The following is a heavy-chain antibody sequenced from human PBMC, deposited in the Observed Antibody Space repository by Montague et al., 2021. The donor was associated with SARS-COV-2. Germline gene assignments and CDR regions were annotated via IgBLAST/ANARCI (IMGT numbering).Heavy chain of an antibody. J-gene: IGHJ4*02. CDR3: ARGARQGYGFRLGSLDY. Sequence: SETLSLTCAVYGGSFSGHYWNWIRQPPGKGLEWIGEINHSGSTNNNPSLKSRVTMSVDTSKNQFSLKLSSVTAADTAVYYCARGARQGYGFRLGSLDYWGQGTLVIVSS. CDR1: GGSFSGHY. CDR2: INHSGST. V-gene: IGHV4-34*01. D-gene: IGHD3-10*01.